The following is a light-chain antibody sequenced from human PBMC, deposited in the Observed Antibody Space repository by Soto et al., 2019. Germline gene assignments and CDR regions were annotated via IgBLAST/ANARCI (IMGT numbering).Light chain of an antibody. CDR1: QSVSSN. J-gene: IGKJ5*01. CDR2: GAS. V-gene: IGKV3-15*01. Sequence: EKVMTQSPATLSVSPGERATLSCRASQSVSSNLAWYQQKPGQAPRLLIYGASTRATGIPARFSGSRSGTEFTLTISSLQSEDFAVYFCQQYNNWPPTFGQGTRLEIK. CDR3: QQYNNWPPT.